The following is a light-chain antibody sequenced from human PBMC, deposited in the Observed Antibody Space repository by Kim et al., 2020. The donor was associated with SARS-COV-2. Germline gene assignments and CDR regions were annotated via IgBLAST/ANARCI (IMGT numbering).Light chain of an antibody. V-gene: IGLV3-19*01. CDR1: SLRSYY. CDR3: NSRDSSGNHWV. CDR2: GKN. J-gene: IGLJ3*02. Sequence: ALGQKVRIKCQEDSLRSYYASWYQQKPGQAPVLVIYGKNNRPSGIPDRFSGSSSGNTASLTITGAQAEDEADYYCNSRDSSGNHWVFGGGTQLTVL.